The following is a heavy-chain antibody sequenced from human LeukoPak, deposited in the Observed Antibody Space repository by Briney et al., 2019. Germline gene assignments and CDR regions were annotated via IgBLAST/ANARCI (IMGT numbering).Heavy chain of an antibody. CDR3: ARGGSIQLVLHPFDY. V-gene: IGHV4-59*01. CDR1: GGFISSYY. J-gene: IGHJ4*02. D-gene: IGHD6-13*01. Sequence: SETLSLTCTVSGGFISSYYWSWIRQPPGKGLECIGYIYYSGSTNYNPSLKSRVTISVDTSKNQFSLKLSSVTAADTAVYYCARGGSIQLVLHPFDYWGQGTLVTVSS. CDR2: IYYSGST.